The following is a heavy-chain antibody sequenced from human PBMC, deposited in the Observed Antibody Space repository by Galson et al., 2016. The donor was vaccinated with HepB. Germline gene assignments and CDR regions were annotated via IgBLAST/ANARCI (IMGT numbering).Heavy chain of an antibody. V-gene: IGHV2-5*02. CDR2: IYWDNGK. CDR3: AHSRPDVLRLNWFDP. D-gene: IGHD3-3*01. CDR1: GFSLSTPGVG. Sequence: PALVKPTQTLTLTCTFSGFSLSTPGVGVGWVRQPPGKALEWLANIYWDNGKRYNPSLRSRITLNKDTSKNEVVLTLANMDPADPATYFCAHSRPDVLRLNWFDPWGQGTLVTVSS. J-gene: IGHJ5*02.